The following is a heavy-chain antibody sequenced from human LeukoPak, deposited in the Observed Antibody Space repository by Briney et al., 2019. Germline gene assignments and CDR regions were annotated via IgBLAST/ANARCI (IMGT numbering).Heavy chain of an antibody. V-gene: IGHV1-18*04. CDR1: GYAFTDYG. CDR2: ISGYTGAT. Sequence: GASVKVSCKASGYAFTDYGIGWVRQAPGHGLEWLGWISGYTGATNYAQNFQARVTMTTDTATSTAYMELRSLTPDDTAMYYCARGWRSLQSNQISPFDSWGLGTLVTVSS. CDR3: ARGWRSLQSNQISPFDS. D-gene: IGHD5-24*01. J-gene: IGHJ4*02.